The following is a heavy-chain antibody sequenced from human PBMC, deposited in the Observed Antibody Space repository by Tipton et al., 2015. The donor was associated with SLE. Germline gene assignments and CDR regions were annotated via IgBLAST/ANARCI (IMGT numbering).Heavy chain of an antibody. Sequence: QVQLVQSGGGVVQSGTSLRLSCAASGFTFSNSAIHWVRPAPGKGLEGVAVFWYDGSNKFYADSVKGRFTISRDNSKNTVSLQMNSLRGEDTAVYFCAGGRGGEFLDYWGQGTLVTVSS. CDR2: FWYDGSNK. V-gene: IGHV3-33*01. CDR1: GFTFSNSA. CDR3: AGGRGGEFLDY. D-gene: IGHD3-16*01. J-gene: IGHJ4*02.